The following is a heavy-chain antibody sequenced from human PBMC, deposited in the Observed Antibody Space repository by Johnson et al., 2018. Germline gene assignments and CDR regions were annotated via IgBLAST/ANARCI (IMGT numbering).Heavy chain of an antibody. CDR1: GGSISSSSYY. J-gene: IGHJ4*02. Sequence: QVQLQESGPGLVKPSETLSLTCTVSGGSISSSSYYWGWIRQPPGKGLEWIGSISYSGSTSYNPSLKSRVTIFVDTSKNQFSLHLSSVTAADTAVYSCARSGDSSGYYYYDWGQGTLVTVSS. CDR3: ARSGDSSGYYYYD. V-gene: IGHV4-39*01. D-gene: IGHD3-22*01. CDR2: ISYSGST.